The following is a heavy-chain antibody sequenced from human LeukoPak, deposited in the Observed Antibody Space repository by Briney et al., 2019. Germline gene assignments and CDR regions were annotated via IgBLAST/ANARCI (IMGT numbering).Heavy chain of an antibody. D-gene: IGHD3-3*01. V-gene: IGHV1-2*02. J-gene: IGHJ6*03. CDR1: GYTFTGYY. CDR3: ARETHDFWSGSPPGYYYYYMDV. CDR2: INPNSGDT. Sequence: ASVKVSCKASGYTFTGYYIHWVRQAPRQGLEWMGWINPNSGDTNYAQKFQGRVTMTRDTSISTAYMDLSRLRSDDTAVYYCARETHDFWSGSPPGYYYYYMDVWGKGTTVSVSS.